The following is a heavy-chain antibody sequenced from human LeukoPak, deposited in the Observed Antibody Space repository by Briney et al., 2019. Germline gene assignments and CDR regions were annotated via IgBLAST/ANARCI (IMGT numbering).Heavy chain of an antibody. J-gene: IGHJ3*02. D-gene: IGHD3-22*01. CDR2: ISGSGGST. CDR1: GFTFSSYA. CDR3: AKDRGDDSSGYSAFDI. V-gene: IGHV3-23*01. Sequence: GGSLRLTCAASGFTFSSYAMSWVRQAPGKGLEWVSAISGSGGSTYYADSVKGRFTISRDNSKNTLYLQMNSLRAEDTAVYYCAKDRGDDSSGYSAFDIWGQGTMVTVSS.